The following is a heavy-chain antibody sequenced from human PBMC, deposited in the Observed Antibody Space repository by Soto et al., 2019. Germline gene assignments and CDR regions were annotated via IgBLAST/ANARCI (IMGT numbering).Heavy chain of an antibody. CDR2: ISRSGDTT. J-gene: IGHJ4*02. V-gene: IGHV3-23*01. CDR1: GFTFSSYA. Sequence: GGSLRLSCAASGFTFSSYAMSWVRQAPGKGLEWVSAISRSGDTTPYADSVKGRFTISRDNSKNTMYLQMNSLRAEDTAVYYCAKVTEGYWGQGTLVTVSS. CDR3: AKVTEGY.